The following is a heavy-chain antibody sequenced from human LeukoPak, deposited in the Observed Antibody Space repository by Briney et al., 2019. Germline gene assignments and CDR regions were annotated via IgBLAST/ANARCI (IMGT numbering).Heavy chain of an antibody. V-gene: IGHV1-69*13. CDR3: ARELGRYSYGPMQYYGMDV. J-gene: IGHJ6*02. CDR2: IIPIFGTA. CDR1: GGTFSSYA. Sequence: GASVKVSRKASGGTFSSYAISWVRQAPGQGLEWMGGIIPIFGTANYAQKFQGRVTITADESTSTAYMELSSLRSEDTAVYYCARELGRYSYGPMQYYGMDVWGQGTTVTVSS. D-gene: IGHD5-18*01.